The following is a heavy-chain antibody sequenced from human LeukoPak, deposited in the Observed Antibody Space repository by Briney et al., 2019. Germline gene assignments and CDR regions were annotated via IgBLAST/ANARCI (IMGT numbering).Heavy chain of an antibody. Sequence: QAGGSLRLSCAASGFTVSSNYMSWVRQAPGKGLEWVSVIYSGGSTYYADSVKGRFTISRDSSKNTLYLQMNSLRAEDTAVYYCAASYDILTGYYWNSANRRDYWGQGTLVTVSS. CDR3: AASYDILTGYYWNSANRRDY. CDR1: GFTVSSNY. V-gene: IGHV3-66*01. CDR2: IYSGGST. J-gene: IGHJ4*02. D-gene: IGHD3-9*01.